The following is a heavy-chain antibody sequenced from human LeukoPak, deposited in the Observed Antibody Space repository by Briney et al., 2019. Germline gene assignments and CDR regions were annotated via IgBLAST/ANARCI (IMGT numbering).Heavy chain of an antibody. D-gene: IGHD1-26*01. CDR3: ARGGELAANWFDP. V-gene: IGHV1-2*02. CDR1: GYTFTGYY. Sequence: ASVTVSCKASGYTFTGYYMHWVRQAPGQGLEWMGWLNPNSGGTNYAQKFQGRVTMTRDTSISTAYMELSRLRSDDTAVYYCARGGELAANWFDPWGQGTLVTVSS. J-gene: IGHJ5*02. CDR2: LNPNSGGT.